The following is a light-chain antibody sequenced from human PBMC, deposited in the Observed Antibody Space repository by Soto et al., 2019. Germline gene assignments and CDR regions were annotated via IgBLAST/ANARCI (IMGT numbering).Light chain of an antibody. CDR2: RVS. V-gene: IGKV2-30*01. Sequence: DVVMTQSPISLPVTLGQPASISCRSSQGLVYKDGNTYLNWFQQRLGQSPRRLIYRVSNRDSGVPDRFSGSGSGTEFPLTISRVEAEDVGVYYCMQGTRWPLTFGGGTKVEIK. J-gene: IGKJ4*01. CDR3: MQGTRWPLT. CDR1: QGLVYKDGNTY.